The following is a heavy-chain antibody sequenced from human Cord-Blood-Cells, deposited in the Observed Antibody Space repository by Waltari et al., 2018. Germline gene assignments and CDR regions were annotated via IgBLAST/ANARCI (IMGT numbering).Heavy chain of an antibody. J-gene: IGHJ4*02. CDR3: ARGGVGEYYDILTGYYKSDYFDY. CDR1: GGSFSGYY. V-gene: IGHV4-34*01. D-gene: IGHD3-9*01. Sequence: QVQLQQWGAGLLKPSENLSLPCAVYGGSFSGYYWSWIRQPPGKGRDWIGEINQSDSTNYNPSLKSRVTISRDTSKNQFSLKLSSVTAADTAVYYCARGGVGEYYDILTGYYKSDYFDYWGQGTLVTVSS. CDR2: INQSDST.